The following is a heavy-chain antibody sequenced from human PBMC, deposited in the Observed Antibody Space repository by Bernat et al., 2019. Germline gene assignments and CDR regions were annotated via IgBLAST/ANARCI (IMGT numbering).Heavy chain of an antibody. V-gene: IGHV1-2*04. D-gene: IGHD2-8*01. CDR1: GYTFTDYY. CDR2: INPNSGGA. CDR3: AINGGKTGIARGMDV. Sequence: QVQLVQSGAEVKNPGASVKVSCKASGYTFTDYYVHWVRQAPGQGLEWMGWINPNSGGANYAQNLQCWRTMTRIQSNSAAYMELGRLISEDTAVYYCAINGGKTGIARGMDVWGQGTTVTVSS. J-gene: IGHJ6*02.